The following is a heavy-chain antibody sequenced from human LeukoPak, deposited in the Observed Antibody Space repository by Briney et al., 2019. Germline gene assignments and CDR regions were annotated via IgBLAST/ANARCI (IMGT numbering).Heavy chain of an antibody. CDR2: TQHSGSA. CDR3: ARALSGTDFDY. J-gene: IGHJ4*02. D-gene: IGHD1-26*01. Sequence: PSGTLSLTCAVSGGSISRGDYSWSWIRQPPGKGLEWIGNTQHSGSAYYNPSLKSRVTMSVDRSKNQFSLKLSSVTAADTAVYYCARALSGTDFDYWGQGTLVTVSS. CDR1: GGSISRGDYS. V-gene: IGHV4-30-2*01.